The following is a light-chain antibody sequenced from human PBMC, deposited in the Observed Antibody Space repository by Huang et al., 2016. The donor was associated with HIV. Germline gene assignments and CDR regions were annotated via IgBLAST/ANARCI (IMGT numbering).Light chain of an antibody. CDR1: QSVLKTSNNKNC. CDR2: WAS. Sequence: DIVLTQSPGSLALSLGDRAAINCTASQSVLKTSNNKNCLNLFQLKSGQPPKLLIYWASTRESGVPERFSGSGSGTDFTLTIAGLQAEDVAIYFCHQYCIAPQTFGQGTRVEVK. J-gene: IGKJ1*01. V-gene: IGKV4-1*01. CDR3: HQYCIAPQT.